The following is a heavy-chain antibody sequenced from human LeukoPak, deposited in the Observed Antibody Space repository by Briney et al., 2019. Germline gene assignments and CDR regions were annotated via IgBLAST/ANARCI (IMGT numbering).Heavy chain of an antibody. V-gene: IGHV3-33*05. CDR1: GFTFSSHG. J-gene: IGHJ5*02. CDR3: ARWNSNWFDP. Sequence: GGTLRLSCAASGFTFSSHGMHWVRQAPGKGPEWVTGISYDGSNKHYSDSVKGRLTISRDNSKNTLDLQMNSLTAEDTAVYYCARWNSNWFDPWGQGTLVTVSS. CDR2: ISYDGSNK. D-gene: IGHD1-7*01.